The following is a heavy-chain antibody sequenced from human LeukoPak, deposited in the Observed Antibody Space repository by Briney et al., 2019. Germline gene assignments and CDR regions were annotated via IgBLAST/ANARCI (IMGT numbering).Heavy chain of an antibody. J-gene: IGHJ4*02. D-gene: IGHD2-2*02. V-gene: IGHV3-21*01. CDR2: ISSSSSYI. Sequence: GGSLRLSCAASGFTFSNYSMNWVRQAPGKGLEWVSSISSSSSYIYYADSVKGRFTISRDNAKNSLYLQMNSLRAEDTAVYYCARDAVLVPAAIGFDYWGQGTLVTVSS. CDR3: ARDAVLVPAAIGFDY. CDR1: GFTFSNYS.